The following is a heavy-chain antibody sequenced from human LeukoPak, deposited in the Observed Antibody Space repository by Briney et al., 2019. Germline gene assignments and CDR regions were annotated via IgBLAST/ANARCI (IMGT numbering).Heavy chain of an antibody. D-gene: IGHD1-26*01. Sequence: SETLSLTCTVSGGSISSYYWSWIRQTPGDRLEWIGNIYYSGSTNYNPSLKSRVTISVDTSKNQFSLKLSTVTAADTAVYYCGALYYSGSYFFDHWGQGTQVTVSS. J-gene: IGHJ4*02. CDR1: GGSISSYY. CDR3: GALYYSGSYFFDH. V-gene: IGHV4-59*01. CDR2: IYYSGST.